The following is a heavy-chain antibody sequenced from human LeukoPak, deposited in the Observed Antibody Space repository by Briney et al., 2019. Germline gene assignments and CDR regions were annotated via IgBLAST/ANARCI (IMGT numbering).Heavy chain of an antibody. J-gene: IGHJ4*02. D-gene: IGHD3-3*01. CDR1: GYSFTSYW. CDR3: ARRIYDFWSGYWFDY. Sequence: GESLKISCKGSGYSFTSYWIGWVRQMPGKGLEGMGIIYPGDSDTRYSPSFQGQVTISADKSISTAYLQWSSLKASDTAMYYCARRIYDFWSGYWFDYWGQGTLVTVSS. CDR2: IYPGDSDT. V-gene: IGHV5-51*01.